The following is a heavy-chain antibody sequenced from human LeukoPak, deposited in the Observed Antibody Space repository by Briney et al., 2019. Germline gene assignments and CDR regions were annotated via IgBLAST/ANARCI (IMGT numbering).Heavy chain of an antibody. J-gene: IGHJ5*02. CDR3: ARDLRNYGDYERTNWFDP. V-gene: IGHV1-18*01. D-gene: IGHD4-17*01. Sequence: ASVKVSCKASGYTFTSYGISWVRQAPGQGLEWMGWISAYNGNTNYAQKLQGRVTMTTDTSTSTAYMELRSLRSDDTAVYYCARDLRNYGDYERTNWFDPWGQGTLVTVSS. CDR1: GYTFTSYG. CDR2: ISAYNGNT.